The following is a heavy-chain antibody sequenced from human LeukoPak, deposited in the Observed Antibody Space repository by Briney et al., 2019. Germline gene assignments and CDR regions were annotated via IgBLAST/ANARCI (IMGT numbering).Heavy chain of an antibody. CDR3: ARSHSLWTSFDY. Sequence: PSETLSLTCTVSGGSISSYYWSWIRQPPGKGLEWIGYIYYSGSTNYNPSPKSRVTISVDTSKNQFSLKLSSVTAADTAVYYCARSHSLWTSFDYWGQGTLVTVSS. CDR1: GGSISSYY. D-gene: IGHD3/OR15-3a*01. V-gene: IGHV4-59*01. CDR2: IYYSGST. J-gene: IGHJ4*02.